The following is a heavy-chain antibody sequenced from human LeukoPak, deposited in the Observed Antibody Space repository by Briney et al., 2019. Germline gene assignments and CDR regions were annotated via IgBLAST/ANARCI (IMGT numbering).Heavy chain of an antibody. CDR1: GFTFDDYA. V-gene: IGHV3-43*02. Sequence: GGSLRLSCAASGFTFDDYAMHWVRQAPGKGLEWGSLISGDGGSTYYADSVKGRFTISRDNSKNSLYLQMNSLRTEDTALYYCAKAVRDYYGSGSYSGYFDYWGQGTLVTVSS. CDR2: ISGDGGST. J-gene: IGHJ4*02. CDR3: AKAVRDYYGSGSYSGYFDY. D-gene: IGHD3-10*01.